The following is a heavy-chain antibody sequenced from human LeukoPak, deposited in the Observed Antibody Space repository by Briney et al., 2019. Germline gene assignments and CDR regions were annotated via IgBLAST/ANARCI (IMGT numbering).Heavy chain of an antibody. Sequence: SVKVSCKASGGTFSSYAISWVRQAPGQGLEWMGRIIPILGIANYAQKFQGRVTITADKSTSTAYMELSSLRSEDTAVYYCARVTVVTFDFDYWGQGTLVTVSS. D-gene: IGHD4-23*01. CDR1: GGTFSSYA. V-gene: IGHV1-69*04. J-gene: IGHJ4*02. CDR3: ARVTVVTFDFDY. CDR2: IIPILGIA.